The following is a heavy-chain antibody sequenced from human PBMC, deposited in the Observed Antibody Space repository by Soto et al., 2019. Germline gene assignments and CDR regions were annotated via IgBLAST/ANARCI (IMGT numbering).Heavy chain of an antibody. V-gene: IGHV4-59*01. D-gene: IGHD3-16*01. CDR3: ASGGNWFDP. CDR1: GGSISNYY. J-gene: IGHJ5*02. Sequence: SETLSLTCNVSGGSISNYYWTWIRQSPEKGLEWIAYMYYNGNINYNPSLKSRATISIDRSKNQFALTLKSVTAADTAVYYCASGGNWFDPWGQAVLVTVSS. CDR2: MYYNGNI.